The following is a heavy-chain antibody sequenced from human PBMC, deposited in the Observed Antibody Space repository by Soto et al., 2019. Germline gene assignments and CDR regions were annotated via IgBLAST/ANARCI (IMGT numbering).Heavy chain of an antibody. V-gene: IGHV3-48*02. CDR3: AKYCSSDVCFDY. J-gene: IGHJ4*02. Sequence: GGSLRLSCASSGFTFSSCSMNWVRQAPGKWLEWVSFISGSGDTKYYADSVKGRFTISRDNAKNSLYLQMSSLRDEDTAVYYCAKYCSSDVCFDYWGQGXLVTVSS. CDR2: ISGSGDTK. CDR1: GFTFSSCS. D-gene: IGHD2-8*01.